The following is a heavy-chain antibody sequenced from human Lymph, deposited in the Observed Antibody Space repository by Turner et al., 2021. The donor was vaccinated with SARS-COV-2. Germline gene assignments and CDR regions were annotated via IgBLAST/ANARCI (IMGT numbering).Heavy chain of an antibody. D-gene: IGHD1-26*01. CDR3: ARDHVSSGSWLSGDAFDI. CDR2: IYYSGRN. J-gene: IGHJ3*02. V-gene: IGHV4-59*12. Sequence: QVQLQESVPGLVKPSATLSHTCTVPGGSIRSYYWSWIRQPPGQRLEWKGYIYYSGRNNYDTSLKSRVTISVDMSKNQFSLKLSLVTAADRAVYYCARDHVSSGSWLSGDAFDIWGQGTMVTVSS. CDR1: GGSIRSYY.